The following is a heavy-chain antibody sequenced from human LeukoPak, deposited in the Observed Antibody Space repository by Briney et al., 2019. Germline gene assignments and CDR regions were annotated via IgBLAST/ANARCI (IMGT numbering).Heavy chain of an antibody. CDR3: ARSKGGAHTGDFDL. CDR2: ITPDGSST. D-gene: IGHD2-21*01. CDR1: EFSFSSYW. Sequence: GGSLRLSCAASEFSFSSYWMHWVRQAPGKGLVWVSRITPDGSSTNSADSVKGRFTISRDNAKNTLYLQVNTLSADDTAVYYCARSKGGAHTGDFDLWGRGTLVTVSS. V-gene: IGHV3-74*01. J-gene: IGHJ2*01.